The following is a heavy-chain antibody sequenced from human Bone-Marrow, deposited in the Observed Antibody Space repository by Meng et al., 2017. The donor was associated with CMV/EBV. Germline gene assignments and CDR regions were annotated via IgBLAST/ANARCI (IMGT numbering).Heavy chain of an antibody. CDR2: INPNSGGT. D-gene: IGHD3-22*01. Sequence: ASVKVSCKASGYTFTAYYMHWLRQAPGQGLEWMGWINPNSGGTNYAQKFQGRVTMTRDTSISTAYMELSRLRSDDTAVYYCARESSDHTDKADYWGQGTLVTVSS. CDR1: GYTFTAYY. CDR3: ARESSDHTDKADY. V-gene: IGHV1-2*02. J-gene: IGHJ4*02.